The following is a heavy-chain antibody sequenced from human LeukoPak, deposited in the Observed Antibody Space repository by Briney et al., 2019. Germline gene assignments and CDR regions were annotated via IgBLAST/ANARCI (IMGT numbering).Heavy chain of an antibody. D-gene: IGHD3-10*01. V-gene: IGHV3-21*04. Sequence: PGGSLRLSCAASGITFSRYSMNWVRQAPGKGLEWVSSISIGSTYIYYADSVKGRFTISRDNSKNTLYLQMNSLRAEDTAVYYCAKDLSRAMVRGVIGYWGQGTLITVSS. J-gene: IGHJ4*02. CDR1: GITFSRYS. CDR3: AKDLSRAMVRGVIGY. CDR2: ISIGSTYI.